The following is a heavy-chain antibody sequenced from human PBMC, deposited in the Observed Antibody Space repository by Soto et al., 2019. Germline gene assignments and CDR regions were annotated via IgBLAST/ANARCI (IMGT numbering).Heavy chain of an antibody. J-gene: IGHJ6*02. D-gene: IGHD3-3*01. V-gene: IGHV4-31*03. CDR2: IYYSGST. CDR3: ARGRGDFWSGQIRTNDYGMDV. CDR1: GGSISSGGYY. Sequence: QVQLQESGPGLVKPSQTLSLTCTVSGGSISSGGYYWSWIRQHPGKGLEWIGYIYYSGSTYYNPSLKSRVTISVDTSKNQFSLKLSSVTAADTAVYDCARGRGDFWSGQIRTNDYGMDVWGQGTTVTVSS.